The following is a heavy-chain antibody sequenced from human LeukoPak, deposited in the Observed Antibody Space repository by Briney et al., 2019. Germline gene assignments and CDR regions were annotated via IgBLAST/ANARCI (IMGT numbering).Heavy chain of an antibody. Sequence: PGGSLRLSCAASGFTFSTYWMSWVRQAPGKGLEWVANIKQDGSEKYCVDSVKGRFTISRDNANNSLSLQMSSLRAEDTAVYYCASGYRTFDYWGQGTLVTVSS. V-gene: IGHV3-7*03. D-gene: IGHD5-18*01. CDR1: GFTFSTYW. CDR3: ASGYRTFDY. J-gene: IGHJ4*02. CDR2: IKQDGSEK.